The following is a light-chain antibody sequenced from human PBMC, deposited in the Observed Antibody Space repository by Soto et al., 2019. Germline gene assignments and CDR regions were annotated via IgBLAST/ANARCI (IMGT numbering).Light chain of an antibody. Sequence: EIVLTQSPATLSLSPWERATLSCRASQSVSSYLAWYQQKSGQAPRLLIFDASNRATGIPARFSGSGSGTDFTLTISSLEPEDFAVYYCQQRSNWPPTFGGGTKVEIK. CDR1: QSVSSY. CDR3: QQRSNWPPT. J-gene: IGKJ4*01. V-gene: IGKV3-11*01. CDR2: DAS.